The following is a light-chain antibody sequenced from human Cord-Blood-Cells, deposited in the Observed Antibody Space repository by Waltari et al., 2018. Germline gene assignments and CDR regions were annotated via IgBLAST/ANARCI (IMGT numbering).Light chain of an antibody. CDR3: QQSYSTPL. CDR1: QSISSY. Sequence: DIQMTQSPSSLSASVGDRVTITCRASQSISSYLNWYQQKPGKAPKLLIYAASSLQSGVPSRFSGSGSGTDFTLTISSLQPEDFATDYCQQSYSTPLFGGGTMVEIK. J-gene: IGKJ4*01. CDR2: AAS. V-gene: IGKV1-39*01.